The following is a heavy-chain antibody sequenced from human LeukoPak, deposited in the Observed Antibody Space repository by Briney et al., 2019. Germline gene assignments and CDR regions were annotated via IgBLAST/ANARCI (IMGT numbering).Heavy chain of an antibody. D-gene: IGHD2-15*01. Sequence: GASVKVSCKPSGYTFTSYDINWVRPATGQGVEWMGWMNPNSGNPGYEQKFQGRVTMTRNASISTAYMELSSLRSEDTAVYYCARARYCSGGSCSQSRPSNWFDPWGQGTLVTVSS. CDR2: MNPNSGNP. V-gene: IGHV1-8*01. CDR1: GYTFTSYD. J-gene: IGHJ5*02. CDR3: ARARYCSGGSCSQSRPSNWFDP.